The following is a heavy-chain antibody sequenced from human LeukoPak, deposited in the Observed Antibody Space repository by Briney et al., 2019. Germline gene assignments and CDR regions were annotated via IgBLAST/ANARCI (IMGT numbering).Heavy chain of an antibody. D-gene: IGHD2-8*02. V-gene: IGHV3-7*01. J-gene: IGHJ1*01. CDR3: ARELVVGPAEYFQH. CDR2: INKRGSET. Sequence: PGGSLRLSCAGSGFTFSDSWMAWVRQVPGKGLEWVANINKRGSETYYVDSVRGRFTISRDNGKNSLFLQMNSLRVDDTALYYCARELVVGPAEYFQHWGHGTLVTVSS. CDR1: GFTFSDSW.